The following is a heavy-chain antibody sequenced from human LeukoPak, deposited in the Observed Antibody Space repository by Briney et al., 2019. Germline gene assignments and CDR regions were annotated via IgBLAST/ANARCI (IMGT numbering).Heavy chain of an antibody. J-gene: IGHJ4*02. CDR3: ARHCRAVLVVPVASGDYFDY. V-gene: IGHV4-39*01. Sequence: PSETLSLTCTVSDGSMGSTSYHWRWIRQAPGKELEGVGSMSYSISYSVTTYYNPSLQSRVTMSVDTSNNQFSLRLSTVTAADTAVDYCARHCRAVLVVPVASGDYFDYLGQGTLVTVSS. CDR2: MSYSISYSVTT. D-gene: IGHD2-2*01. CDR1: DGSMGSTSYH.